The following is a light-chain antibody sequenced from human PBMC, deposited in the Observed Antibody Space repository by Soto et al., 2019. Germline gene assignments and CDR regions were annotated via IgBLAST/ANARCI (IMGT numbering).Light chain of an antibody. Sequence: DIQMPQSPSSLSAYVGDSVTITCRASHSISSYLNWYQQKPGKAPKLLIYAASSLQSGVPSRFSGSGSGTDFTLTISSRQPEDVATYYCQQSYSTPQTFGQGTKVEI. CDR3: QQSYSTPQT. V-gene: IGKV1-39*01. CDR1: HSISSY. CDR2: AAS. J-gene: IGKJ1*01.